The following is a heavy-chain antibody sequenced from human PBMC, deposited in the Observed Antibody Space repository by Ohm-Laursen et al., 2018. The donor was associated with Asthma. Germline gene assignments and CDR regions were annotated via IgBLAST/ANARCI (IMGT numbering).Heavy chain of an antibody. CDR3: AISLTTPGAFDI. D-gene: IGHD1/OR15-1a*01. Sequence: SLRLSCAASGFIVSTKFMIWVRQAPGKGLDWVSVIFGSTGTNYADSVKGRFTISRDNSKNTIYLQMNSLRAEDTAVYYYAISLTTPGAFDIWGQGTMITVSS. CDR1: GFIVSTKF. J-gene: IGHJ3*02. V-gene: IGHV3-53*01. CDR2: IFGSTGT.